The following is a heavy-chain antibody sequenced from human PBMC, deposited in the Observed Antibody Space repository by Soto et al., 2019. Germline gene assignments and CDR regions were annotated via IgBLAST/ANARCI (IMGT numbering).Heavy chain of an antibody. CDR1: GGTFSSYT. CDR2: IIPILGIA. V-gene: IGHV1-69*02. D-gene: IGHD2-2*01. J-gene: IGHJ4*02. Sequence: ASVKVSCKASGGTFSSYTISWVRQAPGQGLEWMGRIIPILGIANYAQKFQGRVTITADKSTSTAYMELSSLRSEDTAVYYCARWEGVQAAPNDYWGQGTLVTVSS. CDR3: ARWEGVQAAPNDY.